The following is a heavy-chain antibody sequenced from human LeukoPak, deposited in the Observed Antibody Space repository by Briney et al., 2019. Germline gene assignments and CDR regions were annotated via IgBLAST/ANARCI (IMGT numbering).Heavy chain of an antibody. CDR1: GYTFTNFG. Sequence: ASVKVSCKASGYTFTNFGISWVRQAPGQGLEWMGCISAYNGYTNYAQNFQGRVTMTTDTSTSTAYMELRSLSSDATAVYYCVRGHYSYYYMDVWGKGATVTVSS. CDR3: VRGHYSYYYMDV. J-gene: IGHJ6*03. V-gene: IGHV1-18*01. CDR2: ISAYNGYT.